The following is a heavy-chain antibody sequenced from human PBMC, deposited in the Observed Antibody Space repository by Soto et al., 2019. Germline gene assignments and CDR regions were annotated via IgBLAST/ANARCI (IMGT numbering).Heavy chain of an antibody. J-gene: IGHJ4*02. CDR3: ASEVEWRYAPADF. D-gene: IGHD2-15*01. V-gene: IGHV1-18*01. CDR1: GYTFTDHG. Sequence: QVQLVQSGTEVKKPAASVTVSCKTSGYTFTDHGIDWVRQAPGQVRDWVGWVSSYNGNTNYAYNLKDRVIMTTDASTSTAYMELRGLRSADTAVYYCASEVEWRYAPADFWGQGTPVTVSS. CDR2: VSSYNGNT.